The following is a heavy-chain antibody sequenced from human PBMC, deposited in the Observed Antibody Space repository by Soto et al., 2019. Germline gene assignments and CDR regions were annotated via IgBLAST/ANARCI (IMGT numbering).Heavy chain of an antibody. Sequence: EVQLVESGGGLVQPGGSLRRSCAASGFTFSSYSMNWVRQAPGKGLEWLSFISGSGTTIHYADSVKGRFTISRDNAKNSLYLQMNSLRAEDTAVYYCARDVAVREEYWGQGTLVTVSS. J-gene: IGHJ4*02. V-gene: IGHV3-48*01. CDR3: ARDVAVREEY. CDR2: ISGSGTTI. D-gene: IGHD3-10*01. CDR1: GFTFSSYS.